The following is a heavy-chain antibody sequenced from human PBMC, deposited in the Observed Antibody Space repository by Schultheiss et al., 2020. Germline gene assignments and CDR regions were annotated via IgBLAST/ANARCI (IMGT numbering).Heavy chain of an antibody. J-gene: IGHJ5*02. Sequence: SETLSLTCTVSGGSISSGDYYWSWIRQPPVKGLEWIGYVHYYGSTTYNASLKSRLTISVDMSKGQFSLKLSSVTAADTAVYYCAMLYYDAPWGQGTLVTVSS. CDR2: VHYYGST. V-gene: IGHV4-61*08. D-gene: IGHD3-22*01. CDR3: AMLYYDAP. CDR1: GGSISSGDYY.